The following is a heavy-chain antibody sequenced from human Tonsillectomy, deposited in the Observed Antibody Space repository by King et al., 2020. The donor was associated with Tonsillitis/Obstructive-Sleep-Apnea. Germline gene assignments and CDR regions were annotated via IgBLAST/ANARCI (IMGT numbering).Heavy chain of an antibody. J-gene: IGHJ4*02. V-gene: IGHV4-59*01. CDR3: AREVYGSGTYYPH. Sequence: VQLQESGPGLVKPSETLSLTCTVSGGSISSYYWSWIRQPPGKGLEWIGYIYYSGSTNYNPSLKRRVTISVDTAKNEFSLNMSSVTAADTAVYCCAREVYGSGTYYPHWGQGTLVTVSP. CDR2: IYYSGST. CDR1: GGSISSYY. D-gene: IGHD3-10*01.